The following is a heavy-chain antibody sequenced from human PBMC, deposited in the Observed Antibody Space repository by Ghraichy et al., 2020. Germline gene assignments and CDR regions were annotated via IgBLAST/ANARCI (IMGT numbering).Heavy chain of an antibody. Sequence: GGSLRLSCAASGFTFSSYSMNWVRQAPGKGLEWVSSISSSSSYIYYADSVKGRFTISRDNAKNSLYLQMNSLRAEDTAVYYCARAPDYYDSSGYYYAGVVDAFDIWGQGTMVTVSS. V-gene: IGHV3-21*01. CDR1: GFTFSSYS. CDR2: ISSSSSYI. J-gene: IGHJ3*02. D-gene: IGHD3-22*01. CDR3: ARAPDYYDSSGYYYAGVVDAFDI.